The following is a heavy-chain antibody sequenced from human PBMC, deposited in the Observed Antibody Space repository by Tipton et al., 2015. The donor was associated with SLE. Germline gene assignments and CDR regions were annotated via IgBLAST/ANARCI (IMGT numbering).Heavy chain of an antibody. D-gene: IGHD3-3*01. CDR3: ARGKDYDFWSGYYRRDASDI. Sequence: LSLTCTVSGGSISSSSYYWGWIRQPPGKGLEWIGSIYYSGSTYYNPSLKSRVTISIDTSKNQFSLKLSSVTAADTSVYYCARGKDYDFWSGYYRRDASDIWGQGTMVTVSS. J-gene: IGHJ3*02. CDR1: GGSISSSSYY. V-gene: IGHV4-39*07. CDR2: IYYSGST.